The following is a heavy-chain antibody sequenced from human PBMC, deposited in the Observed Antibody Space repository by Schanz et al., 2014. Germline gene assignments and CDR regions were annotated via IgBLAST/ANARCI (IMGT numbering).Heavy chain of an antibody. CDR3: VREGSTTPVAGLRSFDWLGKFDY. J-gene: IGHJ4*02. Sequence: EVQLLESGGGLVQPGGSLRLSCLASGFAFSSYGMNWLRQAPGKGLEWVSVIGVDGTTTYYADSVKGRFTISRDNSKNTLYLQMNSLRPEDTAMYYCVREGSTTPVAGLRSFDWLGKFDYWGQGALVTVSS. CDR1: GFAFSSYG. CDR2: IGVDGTTT. V-gene: IGHV3-23*01. D-gene: IGHD3-9*01.